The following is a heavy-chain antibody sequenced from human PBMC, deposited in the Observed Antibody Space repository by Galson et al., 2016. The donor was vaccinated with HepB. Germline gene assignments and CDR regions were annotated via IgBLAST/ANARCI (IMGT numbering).Heavy chain of an antibody. J-gene: IGHJ4*02. CDR2: INPNSGDT. CDR3: ARDAAYCGGDCTPFDY. D-gene: IGHD2-21*02. V-gene: IGHV1-2*02. CDR1: GYTFTGCY. Sequence: SVKVSCKASGYTFTGCYIHWVRQAPGQGLEWVGWINPNSGDTNSAQKFQGRVTMTRDTSISTAYMELTRLRSDDTALYYCARDAAYCGGDCTPFDYWGQGTLVTVSS.